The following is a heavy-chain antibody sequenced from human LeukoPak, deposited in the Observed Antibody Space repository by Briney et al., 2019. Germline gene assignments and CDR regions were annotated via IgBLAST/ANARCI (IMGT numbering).Heavy chain of an antibody. Sequence: KPSETLSPTCTVSGGSISSYYWSWIRQPPGKGLEWIGYIYYSGSTNYNPSLKSRVTISVDTSKNQFSLKLSSVTAADTAVYYCARGGAVTTLWYFDLWGRGTLVTVSS. CDR1: GGSISSYY. V-gene: IGHV4-59*01. CDR3: ARGGAVTTLWYFDL. J-gene: IGHJ2*01. D-gene: IGHD4-17*01. CDR2: IYYSGST.